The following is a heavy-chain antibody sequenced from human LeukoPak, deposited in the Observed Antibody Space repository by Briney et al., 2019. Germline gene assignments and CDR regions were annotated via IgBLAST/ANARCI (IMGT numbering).Heavy chain of an antibody. CDR1: GFTFSSYG. D-gene: IGHD3-22*01. CDR3: AKNRDSSDYPRDFDY. CDR2: IRHDGTYQ. Sequence: TGGSLRLSCAAFGFTFSSYGMHWVRQTPGKGLEWVAFIRHDGTYQQYADSVKGRFTVSRDNSKDMVYLQMNSLRTEDTAVYYCAKNRDSSDYPRDFDYWGQGTLVTVSS. J-gene: IGHJ4*02. V-gene: IGHV3-30*02.